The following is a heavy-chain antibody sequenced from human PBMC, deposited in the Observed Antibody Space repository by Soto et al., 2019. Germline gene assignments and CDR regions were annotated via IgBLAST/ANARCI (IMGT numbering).Heavy chain of an antibody. J-gene: IGHJ4*02. D-gene: IGHD2-21*02. CDR1: GFTFSGHY. CDR2: IRNKPNGHTT. Sequence: EVQLVESGAGLVQPGGSLRLSSEGSGFTFSGHYMDWVRKAPGKGLEWLGRIRNKPNGHTTAYAAAVKGRFTISRDDSKNLVYLEMNSLKSEDTALYYCSTTVITAPLFEYWGQGTLVAVSS. CDR3: STTVITAPLFEY. V-gene: IGHV3-72*01.